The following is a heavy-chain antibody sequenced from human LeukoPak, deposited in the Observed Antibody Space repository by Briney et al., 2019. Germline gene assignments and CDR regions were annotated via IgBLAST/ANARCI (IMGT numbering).Heavy chain of an antibody. V-gene: IGHV3-48*03. CDR2: ISRSSSTI. CDR1: EFTFSSYE. Sequence: GGSLRLSCAASEFTFSSYEMNWVRQAPGKGLEWVSYISRSSSTIYYADSVKGRFTISRDNAKNSLYLQMNSLRAEDTAVYYCAELGITMIGGVWGKGTTVTISS. D-gene: IGHD3-10*02. J-gene: IGHJ6*04. CDR3: AELGITMIGGV.